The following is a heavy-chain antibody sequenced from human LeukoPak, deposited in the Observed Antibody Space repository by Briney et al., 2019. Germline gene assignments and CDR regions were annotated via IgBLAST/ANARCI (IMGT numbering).Heavy chain of an antibody. CDR2: INPNSGGT. CDR3: AREALRYFDWLLPFYGMDV. V-gene: IGHV1-2*06. D-gene: IGHD3-9*01. Sequence: ASVKVSCTASGYTFTVYYMHWVRQAPGQGLEWMGRINPNSGGTNYAQKFQGRVTMTRDTSISTAYMELSRLRSDDTAVYYCAREALRYFDWLLPFYGMDVWGQGTTVTVSS. J-gene: IGHJ6*02. CDR1: GYTFTVYY.